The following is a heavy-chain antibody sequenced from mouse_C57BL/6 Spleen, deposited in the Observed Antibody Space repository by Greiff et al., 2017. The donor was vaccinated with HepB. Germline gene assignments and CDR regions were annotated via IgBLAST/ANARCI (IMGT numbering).Heavy chain of an antibody. CDR3: ARAAYYGSSFFAY. D-gene: IGHD1-1*01. J-gene: IGHJ3*01. CDR2: INPNNGGT. Sequence: LKESGPELVKPGASVKIPCKASGYTFTDYNMDWVKQSHGKSLEWIGDINPNNGGTIYNQKFKGKATLTVDKSSSTAYMELRSLTSEDTAVYYCARAAYYGSSFFAYWGQGTLVTVSA. CDR1: GYTFTDYN. V-gene: IGHV1-18*01.